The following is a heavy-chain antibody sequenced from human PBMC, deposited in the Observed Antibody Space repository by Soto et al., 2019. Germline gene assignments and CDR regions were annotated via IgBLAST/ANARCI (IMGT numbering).Heavy chain of an antibody. Sequence: SETLSLTCAVSGASISSGGHSWSWIRQPPGKGLEWIGYIAYSGDTYYNPSLRSRVTISADTSENKFSLTLKSVTAADTAVYFCARDFERSAIGPWGQGTSVTVSS. CDR3: ARDFERSAIGP. V-gene: IGHV4-30-4*07. CDR2: IAYSGDT. D-gene: IGHD3-9*01. J-gene: IGHJ5*02. CDR1: GASISSGGHS.